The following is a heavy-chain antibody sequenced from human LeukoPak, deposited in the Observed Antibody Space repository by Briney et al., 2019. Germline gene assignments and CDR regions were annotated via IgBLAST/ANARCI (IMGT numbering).Heavy chain of an antibody. CDR3: TRHDADPVIGHSMGV. J-gene: IGHJ6*02. Sequence: SETLSLTCTVSGGSISSYYWSWIRQPPGTGLEWVGYIYYNGITNYNPSLESRVTISVDTSKNQFSLKLSSVTAADTAVYYCTRHDADPVIGHSMGVWGQGTTVTVSS. D-gene: IGHD3-16*02. V-gene: IGHV4-59*08. CDR2: IYYNGIT. CDR1: GGSISSYY.